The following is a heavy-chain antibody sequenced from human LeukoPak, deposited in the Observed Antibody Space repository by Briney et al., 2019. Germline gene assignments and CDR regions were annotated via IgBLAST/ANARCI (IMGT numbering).Heavy chain of an antibody. V-gene: IGHV4-59*01. CDR3: ARGTEWELLDYFDY. J-gene: IGHJ4*02. Sequence: SETLSLTCTVSGGSISSYYWSWIRQPPGKGLEWLGYIYYSGSTNYNPSLKSRVTISVDTSKNQFSLKLSSVTAADTAVYYCARGTEWELLDYFDYWGQGTLVTVSS. D-gene: IGHD1-26*01. CDR1: GGSISSYY. CDR2: IYYSGST.